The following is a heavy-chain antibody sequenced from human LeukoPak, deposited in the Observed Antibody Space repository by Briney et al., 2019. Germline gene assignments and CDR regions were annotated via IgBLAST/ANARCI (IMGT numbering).Heavy chain of an antibody. V-gene: IGHV4-34*01. CDR2: INHSGST. CDR1: GGSFSGYY. J-gene: IGHJ6*02. CDR3: ARGSTRGYSYGYYYCYGMDV. Sequence: SETLSLTCAVYGGSFSGYYWSWIRQPPGKGLEWIGEINHSGSTNYNPSLKSRVTISVDTSKNQFSLKLSSVTAADTAVYYCARGSTRGYSYGYYYCYGMDVWGQGTTVTVSS. D-gene: IGHD5-18*01.